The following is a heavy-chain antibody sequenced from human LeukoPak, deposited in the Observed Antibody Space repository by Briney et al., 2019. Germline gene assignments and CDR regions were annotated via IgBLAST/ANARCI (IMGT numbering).Heavy chain of an antibody. J-gene: IGHJ4*02. D-gene: IGHD5-12*01. CDR3: AGGRLVATSMAVAIDY. V-gene: IGHV3-74*01. Sequence: PGGSLRLSCAASGFTFSNSWLHWVRQAPGKGLVWVSRINERGSSTSYADSVKGRFTISRDNAKNTLYLQMNNLRADDTAVYYCAGGRLVATSMAVAIDYWGQGTLVTVSS. CDR1: GFTFSNSW. CDR2: INERGSST.